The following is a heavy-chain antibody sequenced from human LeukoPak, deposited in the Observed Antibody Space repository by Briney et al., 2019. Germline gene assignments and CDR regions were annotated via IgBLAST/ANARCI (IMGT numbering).Heavy chain of an antibody. D-gene: IGHD5-18*01. CDR1: GGSFSGYY. V-gene: IGHV4-34*01. CDR2: INHSGST. CDR3: VRVPDRGYSYGYRYYFDY. J-gene: IGHJ4*02. Sequence: SETLSLTCAVYGGSFSGYYWSWIRQPPGKGLEWIGEINHSGSTNYNPSLKSRVTISVDTSKNQFSLKLSSVTAADTAVYYCVRVPDRGYSYGYRYYFDYWGQGTLVTVSS.